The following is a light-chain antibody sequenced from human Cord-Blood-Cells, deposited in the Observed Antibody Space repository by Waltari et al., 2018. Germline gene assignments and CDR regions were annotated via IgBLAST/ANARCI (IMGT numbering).Light chain of an antibody. CDR2: WAS. CDR3: QQYYSTPLT. CDR1: QSVLYSSNNKNY. Sequence: DIVMTHSPDSLAVSLGERATINGKSRQSVLYSSNNKNYLAWYQQKPGQPPKLLIYWASTRESGVPDRFSGSGSGTDFTLTISSLQAEDVAVYYCQQYYSTPLTFGGGTKVEIK. V-gene: IGKV4-1*01. J-gene: IGKJ4*01.